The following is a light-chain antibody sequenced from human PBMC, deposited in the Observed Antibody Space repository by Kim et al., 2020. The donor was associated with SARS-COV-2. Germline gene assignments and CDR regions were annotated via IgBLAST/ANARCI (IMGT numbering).Light chain of an antibody. Sequence: LSPGERATLSCRASQSVSSTYLAWYQQTPGQAPRLLIYAASSRVNGIPDRFSGSGSGTDFTLTISKLEPEDFALYYCQQYGSSPYTFGQGTKLEI. CDR3: QQYGSSPYT. J-gene: IGKJ2*01. CDR1: QSVSSTY. V-gene: IGKV3-20*01. CDR2: AAS.